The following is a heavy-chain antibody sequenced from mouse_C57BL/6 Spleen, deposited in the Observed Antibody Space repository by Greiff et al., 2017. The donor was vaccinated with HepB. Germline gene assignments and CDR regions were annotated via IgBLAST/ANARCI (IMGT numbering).Heavy chain of an antibody. J-gene: IGHJ3*01. CDR1: GFTFSDYY. D-gene: IGHD2-4*01. CDR2: ISNGGGST. V-gene: IGHV5-12*01. Sequence: DVKLVESGGGLVQPGGSLKLSCAASGFTFSDYYMYWVRQTPEKRLEWVAYISNGGGSTYYPDTVKGRFTISRDNAKNTLYLQMSRLKSEDTAMYYCARHVDYDGGFAYWGQGTLVTVSA. CDR3: ARHVDYDGGFAY.